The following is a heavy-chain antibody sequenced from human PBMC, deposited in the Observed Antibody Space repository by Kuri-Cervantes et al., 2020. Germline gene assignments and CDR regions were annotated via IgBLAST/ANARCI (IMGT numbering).Heavy chain of an antibody. V-gene: IGHV3-23*01. CDR3: AKEGAIHIVVVY. Sequence: GGSLRLSCAASGFTFSDYYMSWIRQAPGKGLEWVSAISGSGGSTYYADSVKGRFTISRDNSKNTLYLQMNSLRAEDTAVYYCAKEGAIHIVVVYWGQGTLVTVSS. CDR2: ISGSGGST. D-gene: IGHD2-21*01. CDR1: GFTFSDYY. J-gene: IGHJ4*02.